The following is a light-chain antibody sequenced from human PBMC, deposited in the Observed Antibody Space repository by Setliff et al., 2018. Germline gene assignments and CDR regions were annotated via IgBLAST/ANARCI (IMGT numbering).Light chain of an antibody. V-gene: IGLV2-23*02. Sequence: QSALTQPASVSGSPGQSITISCTGTSSDVGGYNYVSWYQHHPGKAPKLMVYDVSERPSGVSNRFSGSKSGNTASLTISGLQAEDEADYYCCSYAGSSTLFGGGTKVTVL. J-gene: IGLJ2*01. CDR1: SSDVGGYNY. CDR3: CSYAGSSTL. CDR2: DVS.